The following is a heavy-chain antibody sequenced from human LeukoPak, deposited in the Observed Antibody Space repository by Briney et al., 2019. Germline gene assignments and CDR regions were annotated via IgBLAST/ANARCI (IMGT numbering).Heavy chain of an antibody. D-gene: IGHD6-19*01. Sequence: ASVTVSCMPSGYTFTSYGISWVRQAPGQELEGMGWISACNGKTNYAQKLQGRVTMTTDTSTSTAYMELRSLRSDDTAVYYCARSSGWYRSRGVEDYYYYGMDVWGQGTTVTVSS. J-gene: IGHJ6*02. CDR1: GYTFTSYG. CDR2: ISACNGKT. CDR3: ARSSGWYRSRGVEDYYYYGMDV. V-gene: IGHV1-18*01.